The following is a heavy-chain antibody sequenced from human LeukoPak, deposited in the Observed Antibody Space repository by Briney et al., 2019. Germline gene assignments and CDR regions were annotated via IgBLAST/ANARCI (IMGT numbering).Heavy chain of an antibody. CDR2: ISTNGGST. CDR1: RFTFSSYA. J-gene: IGHJ4*02. Sequence: QPGGSLRLSCAASRFTFSSYAMLWLRQAPGKGREYVSAISTNGGSTYYAISVKVRFTISRDNYKNTLYLQMGSLRAEDMAVYYCARTDWSSTSCLVDYWGQGTLVTVSS. D-gene: IGHD2-2*01. CDR3: ARTDWSSTSCLVDY. V-gene: IGHV3-64*01.